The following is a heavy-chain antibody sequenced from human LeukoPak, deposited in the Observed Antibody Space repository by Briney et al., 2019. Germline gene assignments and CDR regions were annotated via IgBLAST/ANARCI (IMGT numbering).Heavy chain of an antibody. J-gene: IGHJ6*03. D-gene: IGHD1-7*01. CDR2: IIPIFGTA. CDR3: ASGWNYSPEPRPAWEGYYYYMDV. Sequence: SVKVCCKASGGTFSSYAISWVRQAPGQGLEWMGGIIPIFGTANYAQKFQGRVTITTDESTSTAYMELSSLRSEDTAVYYCASGWNYSPEPRPAWEGYYYYMDVWGKGTTVTVSS. CDR1: GGTFSSYA. V-gene: IGHV1-69*05.